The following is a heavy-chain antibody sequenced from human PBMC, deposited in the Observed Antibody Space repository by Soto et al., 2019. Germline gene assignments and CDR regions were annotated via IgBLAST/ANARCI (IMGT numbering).Heavy chain of an antibody. V-gene: IGHV3-23*01. CDR3: AKKVNSGPGSQYFDY. D-gene: IGHD3-10*01. CDR1: GFTFSSYS. CDR2: FRTGGDDGTT. J-gene: IGHJ4*02. Sequence: GGSLRLSCAASGFTFSSYSMSWVRQAPGKGLEWVSGFRTGGDDGTTYYADSVKGRFTISRDNSKNTLFLQMNSLRVEDTATYYCAKKVNSGPGSQYFDYWGQGTLVTSPQ.